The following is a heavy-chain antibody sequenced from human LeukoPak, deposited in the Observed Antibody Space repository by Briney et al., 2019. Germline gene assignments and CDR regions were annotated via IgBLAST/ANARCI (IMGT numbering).Heavy chain of an antibody. CDR3: AHSRRLRDCSGGSCYYFDY. CDR1: GFSISSSGVG. J-gene: IGHJ4*02. V-gene: IGHV2-5*02. Sequence: SGPTLVKPTQTLTLTCTFSGFSISSSGVGVGWIRQPPGRALEWLALIYWDDDKRYSPSLKNRLTITRDTSKSQVVLTMTNLDPVDAATYYCAHSRRLRDCSGGSCYYFDYWGQGTLVTLSS. CDR2: IYWDDDK. D-gene: IGHD2-15*01.